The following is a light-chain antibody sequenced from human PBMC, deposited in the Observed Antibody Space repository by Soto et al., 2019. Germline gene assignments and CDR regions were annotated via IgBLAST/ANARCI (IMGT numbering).Light chain of an antibody. Sequence: QSALTQPASVSGSPGQSITISCTGSSTDVGGYNYVSWYQQHPGKAPKVLISEVSNRPSGVSNRFSGSKSGNTASLTISGLQAEDEADYYCNSYATGNTRVFGTGTKLTVL. CDR2: EVS. CDR1: STDVGGYNY. CDR3: NSYATGNTRV. J-gene: IGLJ1*01. V-gene: IGLV2-14*01.